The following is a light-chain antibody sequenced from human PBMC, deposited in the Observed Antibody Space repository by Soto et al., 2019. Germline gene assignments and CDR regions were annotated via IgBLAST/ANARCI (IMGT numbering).Light chain of an antibody. V-gene: IGLV4-69*01. J-gene: IGLJ2*01. Sequence: QLVLTQSPSASASLGASVKLTCTLNSGHSSYAIAWHQQQPEKGPRYLMKLYNDGSHSKGDGIHDRFSGSSSGAERYLTISSLQPEDEADYYCQTWGAGFRTFGGGTKLTVL. CDR1: SGHSSYA. CDR3: QTWGAGFRT. CDR2: LYNDGSH.